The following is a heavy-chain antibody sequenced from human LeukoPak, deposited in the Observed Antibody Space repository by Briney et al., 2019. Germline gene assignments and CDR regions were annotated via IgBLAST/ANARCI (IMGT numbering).Heavy chain of an antibody. CDR2: IYTSGSP. CDR1: VDSFSRYY. Sequence: SDTLSLTCTLSVDSFSRYYWSCIRQPAGKGLEWIGHIYTSGSPNYNPSLKSPVHMLVSTSKNQFLLTLNSVTAAGTAGFFLARVRRDYYGSGSYLPSYYFDYWGQGTLVTVSS. D-gene: IGHD3-10*01. J-gene: IGHJ4*02. CDR3: ARVRRDYYGSGSYLPSYYFDY. V-gene: IGHV4-4*07.